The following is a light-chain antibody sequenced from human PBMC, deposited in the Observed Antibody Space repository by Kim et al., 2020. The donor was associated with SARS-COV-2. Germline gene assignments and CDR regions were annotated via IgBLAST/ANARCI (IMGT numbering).Light chain of an antibody. CDR2: EVS. CDR3: SSYTSSSTWV. CDR1: SSDVGVYKY. V-gene: IGLV2-14*01. Sequence: GQSITIYCTGTSSDVGVYKYVSRYQQHPGKAPKLMIYEVSNRPSGVSNRFSGSKSGNTASLTISGLQAEDEADYYCSSYTSSSTWVFGGGTQLTVL. J-gene: IGLJ3*02.